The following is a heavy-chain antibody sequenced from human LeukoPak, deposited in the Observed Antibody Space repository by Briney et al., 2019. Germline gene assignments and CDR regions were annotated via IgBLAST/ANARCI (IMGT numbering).Heavy chain of an antibody. D-gene: IGHD4-11*01. J-gene: IGHJ3*02. V-gene: IGHV3-7*01. CDR1: GFTFSRYW. CDR3: ARDSTVTTKVGAFDI. CDR2: IKEDGGEK. Sequence: GGSLRLSCAASGFTFSRYWMSWVRQAPGKGLDWVANIKEDGGEKFHVDSVKGRFTISRDNAKNSLYLQMNSLRAEDTAVYYCARDSTVTTKVGAFDIWGQGTMVTVSS.